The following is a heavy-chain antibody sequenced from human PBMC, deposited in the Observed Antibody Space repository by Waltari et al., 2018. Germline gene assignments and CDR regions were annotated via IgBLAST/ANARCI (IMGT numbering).Heavy chain of an antibody. Sequence: QVQLQESGPGLVKPSETLSLTCSVSGAYFGSSSHCWGWVRQPPGKGLEWIGSIYYSGSTYYNPSLKSRVNMSVDTANYQFSLKVTSVTAADTAIYYCARTAYDHLTGYPTLDHWGQGILVTVSS. J-gene: IGHJ4*02. CDR2: IYYSGST. D-gene: IGHD3-9*01. V-gene: IGHV4-39*07. CDR3: ARTAYDHLTGYPTLDH. CDR1: GAYFGSSSHC.